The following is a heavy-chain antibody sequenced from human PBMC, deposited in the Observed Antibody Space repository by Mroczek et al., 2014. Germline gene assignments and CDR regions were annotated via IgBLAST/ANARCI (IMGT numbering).Heavy chain of an antibody. D-gene: IGHD3-16*02. J-gene: IGHJ4*02. V-gene: IGHV4-31*03. CDR3: ARARRGELSMPHLYYFDY. CDR1: GGSISSGGYY. Sequence: QVQLVQSGPGLVKPSQTLSLTCTVSGGSISSGGYYWSWIRQHPGKGLEWIGYIYYSGSTYYNPSLKSRVTISADTSKNQFSLKLSSVTAADTAVYYCARARRGELSMPHLYYFDYWGQGTLVTVSS. CDR2: IYYSGST.